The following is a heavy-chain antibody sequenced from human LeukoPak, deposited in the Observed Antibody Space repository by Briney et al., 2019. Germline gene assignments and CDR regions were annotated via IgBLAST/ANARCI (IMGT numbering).Heavy chain of an antibody. CDR1: GFTFDDYA. CDR3: AKATHSSSNPFDY. J-gene: IGHJ4*02. V-gene: IGHV3-9*01. D-gene: IGHD6-13*01. CDR2: ISRNSGSI. Sequence: GGSLRLSCAASGFTFDDYAMHWVRQALGKGLEWVSGISRNSGSIGYADSVKGRFTISRDNAKNSLYLQMNSLRAEDTALYYCAKATHSSSNPFDYWGQGTLVTVSS.